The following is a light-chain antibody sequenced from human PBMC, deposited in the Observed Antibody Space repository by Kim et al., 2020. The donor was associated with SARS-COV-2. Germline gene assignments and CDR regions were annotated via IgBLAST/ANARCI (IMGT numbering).Light chain of an antibody. V-gene: IGKV1-39*01. Sequence: DIQLAQSPSSLSASVGDRVTITCRASQSISTYLSWYQQKPGKAPKLLIYAASSLRSGVPSRFSGSGSGTDFTLTISSLQPEDFATYHCQQSYSVPLTFGGGTKVDIK. CDR3: QQSYSVPLT. J-gene: IGKJ4*01. CDR2: AAS. CDR1: QSISTY.